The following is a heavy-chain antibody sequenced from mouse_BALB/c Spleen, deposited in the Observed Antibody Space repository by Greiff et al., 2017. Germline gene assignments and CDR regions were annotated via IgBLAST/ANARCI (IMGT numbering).Heavy chain of an antibody. CDR1: GISITTGNYR. CDR2: IYYSGTI. D-gene: IGHD2-10*01. CDR3: AREDPTVSFDY. V-gene: IGHV3-5*02. J-gene: IGHJ2*01. Sequence: EVKLQESGPGLVKPSQTVSLTCTVTGISITTGNYRWSWIRQFPGNKLEWIGYIYYSGTITYNPSLTSRTTITRDTSKNQFFLEMNSLTAEDTATYYCAREDPTVSFDYWGQGTTLTVSS.